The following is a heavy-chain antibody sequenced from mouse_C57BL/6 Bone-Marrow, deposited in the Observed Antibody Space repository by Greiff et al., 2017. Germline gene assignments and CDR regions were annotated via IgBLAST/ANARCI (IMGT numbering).Heavy chain of an antibody. CDR2: IYPRSGNT. Sequence: VQLQQSGAELARPGASVKLSCKASGYTFPSYGISWVKQRPGRGLAWIGEIYPRSGNTYYNEKFKGKATLTAAKSSSTAYMDLRSLTSEDSAVYVWARGNYYDSSYGYWGQGTTLTVSA. J-gene: IGHJ2*01. CDR3: ARGNYYDSSYGY. D-gene: IGHD1-1*01. CDR1: GYTFPSYG. V-gene: IGHV1-81*01.